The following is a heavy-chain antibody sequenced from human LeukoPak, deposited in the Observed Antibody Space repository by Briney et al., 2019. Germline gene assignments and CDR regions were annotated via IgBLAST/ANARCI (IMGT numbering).Heavy chain of an antibody. V-gene: IGHV4-31*03. CDR1: GGSISSGGYY. CDR3: ARSRYQDYGDYALAHYYYMDV. Sequence: PSQTLSLTCTVSGGSISSGGYYWSWIRQHPGKGLEWIGYIYNSGSTYYNPSLKSRVTISVDTSKNQFSLKLSSVTAADTAVYYCARSRYQDYGDYALAHYYYMDVWGKGTTVTVSS. D-gene: IGHD4-17*01. J-gene: IGHJ6*03. CDR2: IYNSGST.